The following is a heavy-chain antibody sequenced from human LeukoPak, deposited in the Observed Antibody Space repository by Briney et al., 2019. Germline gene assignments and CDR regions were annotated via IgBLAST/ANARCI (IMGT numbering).Heavy chain of an antibody. CDR3: ARSRGIAAAGTTYDY. J-gene: IGHJ4*02. V-gene: IGHV1-2*04. D-gene: IGHD6-13*01. CDR1: GYTFTGYY. CDR2: INPNSGGT. Sequence: ASVKVSCKASGYTFTGYYMHWVRQAPGQGLEWMGWINPNSGGTNYAQKFQGWVTMPRDTSISTAYMELSRLRSDDTAVYYCARSRGIAAAGTTYDYWGQGTLVTVSS.